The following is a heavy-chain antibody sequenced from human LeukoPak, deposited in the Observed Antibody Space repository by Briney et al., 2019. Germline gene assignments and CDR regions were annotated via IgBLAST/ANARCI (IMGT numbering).Heavy chain of an antibody. J-gene: IGHJ4*02. CDR3: AKASSSWYSTYSYYFDY. Sequence: PGGSLRLSCAASGFTFSSYEMNWVRQAPGKGLEWVSYIGSSGSTVYYADSVRGRFTISRDNAKNTLYLQMNSLRAEDTAVYYCAKASSSWYSTYSYYFDYWGQGTLVTVSS. V-gene: IGHV3-48*03. CDR1: GFTFSSYE. CDR2: IGSSGSTV. D-gene: IGHD6-13*01.